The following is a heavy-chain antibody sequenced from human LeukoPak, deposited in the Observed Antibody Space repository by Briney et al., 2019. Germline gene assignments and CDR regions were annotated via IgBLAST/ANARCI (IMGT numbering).Heavy chain of an antibody. D-gene: IGHD2-15*01. Sequence: GESLKISFKGSGYRFTSYWIAWVRQMPGKGLGWMGIIYPGDSDTRYSPSFQGQVTISADKSINTAYLQWSSLKASDTAMYYCARQDSGGWDFDYWGQGTLVTVSS. CDR3: ARQDSGGWDFDY. J-gene: IGHJ4*02. CDR1: GYRFTSYW. V-gene: IGHV5-51*01. CDR2: IYPGDSDT.